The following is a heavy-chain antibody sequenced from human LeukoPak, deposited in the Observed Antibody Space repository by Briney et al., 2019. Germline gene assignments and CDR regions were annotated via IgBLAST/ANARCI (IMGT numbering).Heavy chain of an antibody. J-gene: IGHJ3*01. CDR2: ISWNSDTI. CDR3: AKDKSGWYLGHDAFDV. V-gene: IGHV3-9*03. D-gene: IGHD6-19*01. CDR1: GFTFDDYA. Sequence: GGSLRLSCAASGFTFDDYAMHWVRQAPGKGLEWVSGISWNSDTIAYADSVKGRFTIPRDNAKNSLYLQMNSLRAEDMALYYCAKDKSGWYLGHDAFDVWGQGTMVTVSS.